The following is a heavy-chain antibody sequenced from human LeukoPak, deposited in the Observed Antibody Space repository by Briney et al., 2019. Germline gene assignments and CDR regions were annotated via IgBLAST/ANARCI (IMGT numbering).Heavy chain of an antibody. J-gene: IGHJ4*02. CDR1: GFTFSSYA. CDR3: AKDDYYDSSGYPGY. V-gene: IGHV3-23*01. CDR2: ISGSGGST. D-gene: IGHD3-22*01. Sequence: GGSLRLSCAASGFTFSSYAMSWVRQAPGKGLEWVSAISGSGGSTYYADSVKGRFTISRDNSKNTLYLQMNSLRAEDTAVYYCAKDDYYDSSGYPGYWGQGTLVTVSS.